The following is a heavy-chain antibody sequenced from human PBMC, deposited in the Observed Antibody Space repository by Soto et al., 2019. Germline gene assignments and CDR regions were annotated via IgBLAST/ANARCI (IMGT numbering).Heavy chain of an antibody. CDR1: GFTFTSYV. CDR2: MNAYNGNT. J-gene: IGHJ3*02. V-gene: IGHV1-8*02. D-gene: IGHD6-19*01. Sequence: ASVKVSCKSSGFTFTSYVLHWVRKAPGQRLEWMGWMNAYNGNTNYAQKFQGRVTMTRDTSISTAYMELSSLRSEDTAEYYCARGSSGKDAFDIWGQGTMVTVSS. CDR3: ARGSSGKDAFDI.